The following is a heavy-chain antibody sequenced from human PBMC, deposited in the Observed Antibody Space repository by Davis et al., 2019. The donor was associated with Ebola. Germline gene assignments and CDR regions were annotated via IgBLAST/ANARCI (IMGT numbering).Heavy chain of an antibody. CDR2: ISAYNGNT. CDR1: GYTFTSYG. Sequence: ASVKVSCKASGYTFTSYGISWVRQAPGQGLGWMGWISAYNGNTNYAQKLQGRVTITRDMSTRTAYMELSSLRSEDKAVYYCAANGYCSGSSCYLHYGMDVWGQGTTVTVSS. V-gene: IGHV1-18*01. D-gene: IGHD2-2*03. J-gene: IGHJ6*02. CDR3: AANGYCSGSSCYLHYGMDV.